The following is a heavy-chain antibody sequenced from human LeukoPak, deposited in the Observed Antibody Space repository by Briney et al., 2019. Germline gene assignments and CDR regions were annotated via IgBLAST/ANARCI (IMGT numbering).Heavy chain of an antibody. CDR3: ARDSGTTGEVKFDP. CDR2: INHSGST. CDR1: GGSFSGYY. D-gene: IGHD3-10*01. Sequence: SETLSLTCAVYGGSFSGYYWSWIRQPPGKGLEWIGEINHSGSTNYNPSLQSRVTMSIDTSNNQFSLRLRFVTAADTAVYYCARDSGTTGEVKFDPWGQGTLVTVSS. V-gene: IGHV4-34*01. J-gene: IGHJ5*02.